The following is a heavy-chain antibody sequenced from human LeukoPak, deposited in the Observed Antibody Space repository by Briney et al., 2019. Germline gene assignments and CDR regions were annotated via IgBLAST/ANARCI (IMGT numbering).Heavy chain of an antibody. Sequence: GGSLRLSCAASGFTFSSYSMNWVRQAPGKGLEWVSSISSSSSYIYYADSVKGRFTISRDNAKNSPYLQMNSLRAEDTAVYYCARDAAAGTFGYWGQGTLVTVSS. CDR3: ARDAAAGTFGY. V-gene: IGHV3-21*01. D-gene: IGHD6-13*01. J-gene: IGHJ4*02. CDR2: ISSSSSYI. CDR1: GFTFSSYS.